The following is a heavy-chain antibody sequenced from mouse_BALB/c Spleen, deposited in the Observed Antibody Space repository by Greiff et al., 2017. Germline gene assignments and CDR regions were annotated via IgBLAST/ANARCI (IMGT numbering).Heavy chain of an antibody. CDR2: ISYSGST. CDR1: GYSITSDYA. CDR3: ARHTTATYYAMDY. J-gene: IGHJ4*01. D-gene: IGHD1-2*01. Sequence: EVHLVESGPGLVKPSQSLSLTCTVTGYSITSDYAWNWIRQFPGNKLEWMGYISYSGSTSYNPSLKSRISITRDTSKNQFFLQLNSVTTEDTATYYCARHTTATYYAMDYWGQGTSVTVSS. V-gene: IGHV3-2*02.